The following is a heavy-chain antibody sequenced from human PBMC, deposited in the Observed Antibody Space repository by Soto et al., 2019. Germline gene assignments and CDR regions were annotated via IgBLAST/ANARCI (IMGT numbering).Heavy chain of an antibody. J-gene: IGHJ4*02. D-gene: IGHD6-13*01. Sequence: GESLKISCKGSGYRFTNYWIGWVRQMPGKGLEWMGIIYPGDSDTRYSPSFQGQVTISADKSINTAYLQWSSLKASDTAMYYCARPAEIAAAGTHFDYWGQGTLVTVSS. V-gene: IGHV5-51*01. CDR2: IYPGDSDT. CDR3: ARPAEIAAAGTHFDY. CDR1: GYRFTNYW.